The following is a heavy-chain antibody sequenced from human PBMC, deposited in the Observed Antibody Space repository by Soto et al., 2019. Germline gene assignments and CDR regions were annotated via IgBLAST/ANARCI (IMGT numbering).Heavy chain of an antibody. CDR3: ARAVGDPLYYLDY. J-gene: IGHJ4*02. CDR1: SDSISSYY. V-gene: IGHV4-59*08. Sequence: QVQLQESGPGLVRPSETLSLTCTVSSDSISSYYWIWIRQSPGKGLEWIGYTDYSGNTNYNPSLKSRFTISGDTSKNQFSLRLSSVTAADTAVYSCARAVGDPLYYLDYWGQGTLVTVSS. D-gene: IGHD6-19*01. CDR2: TDYSGNT.